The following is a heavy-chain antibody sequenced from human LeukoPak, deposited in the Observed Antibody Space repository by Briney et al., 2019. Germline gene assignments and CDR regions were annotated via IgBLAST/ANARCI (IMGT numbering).Heavy chain of an antibody. Sequence: GESLKISCKGSGYSFTSYWIGWVRQMPGKGLEWMGIIYPGDSDTRYSPSFQGQVTISADKSISTAYLQWSSLKASDTAMYYCARRGIAAAGTRNWFDPWGQGTLVTVSS. D-gene: IGHD6-13*01. CDR1: GYSFTSYW. V-gene: IGHV5-51*01. J-gene: IGHJ5*02. CDR2: IYPGDSDT. CDR3: ARRGIAAAGTRNWFDP.